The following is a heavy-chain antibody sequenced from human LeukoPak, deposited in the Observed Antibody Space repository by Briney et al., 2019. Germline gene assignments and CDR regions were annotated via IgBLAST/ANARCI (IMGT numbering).Heavy chain of an antibody. CDR3: ACSSGYGYWYFDL. V-gene: IGHV1-46*01. Sequence: GASVKVSCKASGYTFTGYYMHWVRQAPGQGLEWMGVINPSGGSTSYAQKFQGRVTMTRDTSTSTVYMELSSLRSEDTAVYYCACSSGYGYWYFDLWGRGTLVTVSS. J-gene: IGHJ2*01. D-gene: IGHD5-12*01. CDR2: INPSGGST. CDR1: GYTFTGYY.